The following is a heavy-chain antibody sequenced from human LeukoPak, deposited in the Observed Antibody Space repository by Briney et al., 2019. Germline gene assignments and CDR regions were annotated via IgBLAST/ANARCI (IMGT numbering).Heavy chain of an antibody. Sequence: GGSLRLSCAASGFTFSSYAMSWVRQAPGKGLEWVSGITGSGGSTYHADSVKGRFTISRDNAKNTLYLQMNSLRAEDTAVYYCARRIQGMAPYYFDYWGQGTLVTVSS. V-gene: IGHV3-23*01. J-gene: IGHJ4*02. CDR3: ARRIQGMAPYYFDY. CDR1: GFTFSSYA. D-gene: IGHD5-24*01. CDR2: ITGSGGST.